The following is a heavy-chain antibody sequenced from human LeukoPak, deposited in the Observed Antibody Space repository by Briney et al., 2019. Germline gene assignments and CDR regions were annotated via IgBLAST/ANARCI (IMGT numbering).Heavy chain of an antibody. J-gene: IGHJ5*02. CDR2: ISSSSSYI. CDR1: GFTFSSYS. CDR3: ARDPYSTTGWFAP. Sequence: TGGSLRLSCAASGFTFSSYSMNWVRQAPGKGLEWVSSISSSSSYIYYADSVKGRFTISRDNAKNSLYLQMNSLRAEDTAVYYCARDPYSTTGWFAPWGQGTLVTVSS. V-gene: IGHV3-21*01. D-gene: IGHD6-13*01.